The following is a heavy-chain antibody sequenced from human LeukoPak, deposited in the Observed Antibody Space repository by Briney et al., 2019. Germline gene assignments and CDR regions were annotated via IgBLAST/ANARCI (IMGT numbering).Heavy chain of an antibody. Sequence: GGSLRLSCAASGFTFSSYAMSWVRQAPGKGLEWVSAISGSGGSTYYADSVKGRSTISRDNSKNTLYLQMNSLRAEDTAVYYCAKDQNDLYCSSTSCYGLYYFDYWGQGTLVTVSS. J-gene: IGHJ4*02. V-gene: IGHV3-23*01. D-gene: IGHD2-2*01. CDR3: AKDQNDLYCSSTSCYGLYYFDY. CDR1: GFTFSSYA. CDR2: ISGSGGST.